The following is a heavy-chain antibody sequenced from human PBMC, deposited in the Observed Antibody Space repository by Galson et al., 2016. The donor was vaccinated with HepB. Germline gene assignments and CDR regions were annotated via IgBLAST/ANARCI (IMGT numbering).Heavy chain of an antibody. V-gene: IGHV3-48*02. Sequence: SLRLSCAASGFSISSYSFNWVRQAPGKGQEWVSHIGSGGSTISYADSVKGRFTISRDNAKNSLYLQMNSLRDEDTAVYYCARDAPIGDQFYYYYGMDVWGQGTTVTVSS. CDR1: GFSISSYS. J-gene: IGHJ6*02. D-gene: IGHD3-16*01. CDR3: ARDAPIGDQFYYYYGMDV. CDR2: IGSGGSTI.